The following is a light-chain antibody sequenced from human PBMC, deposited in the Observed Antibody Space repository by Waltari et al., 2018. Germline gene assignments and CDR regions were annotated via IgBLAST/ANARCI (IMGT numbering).Light chain of an antibody. CDR1: HTDVVASNY. V-gene: IGLV2-14*03. CDR3: GSYTTSNTHV. Sequence: QSALTQSASVSGSPGQSITIPCTGSHTDVVASNYVSWYQHHPGKVPKVVIFDVSSRPSGVSHRFSGSKSGNTASLAISGLEPEDEADYYCGSYTTSNTHVFGTGTRVSVL. CDR2: DVS. J-gene: IGLJ1*01.